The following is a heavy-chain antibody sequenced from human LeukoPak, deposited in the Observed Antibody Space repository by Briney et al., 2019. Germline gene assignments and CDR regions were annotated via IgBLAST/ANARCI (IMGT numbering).Heavy chain of an antibody. Sequence: GGSLRLSCAAAGFTFDDYTMHWVRHAPGKGLELVSLISWDGGSTYYADSVKGRFTISRDNSKNSLYLQMNSLRTEDTALYYCERQGSGGGYYYYGMDVWGQGTTVTVSS. J-gene: IGHJ6*02. D-gene: IGHD2-15*01. V-gene: IGHV3-43*01. CDR3: ERQGSGGGYYYYGMDV. CDR1: GFTFDDYT. CDR2: ISWDGGST.